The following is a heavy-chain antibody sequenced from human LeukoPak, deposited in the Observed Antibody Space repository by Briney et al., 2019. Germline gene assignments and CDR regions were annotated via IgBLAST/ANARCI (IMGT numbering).Heavy chain of an antibody. CDR1: GGSFSGYY. CDR3: ARHTSVTYSHFYY. V-gene: IGHV4-59*08. CDR2: IFYSGST. Sequence: PSETLSLTCTVSGGSFSGYYWSWIRQPPGKGLEWIGYIFYSGSTSYNPSLKSRVTISVDTSKNQFSLMLSSVTAADTAVYYCARHTSVTYSHFYYWGQGTPVPVPS. D-gene: IGHD2-21*01. J-gene: IGHJ4*02.